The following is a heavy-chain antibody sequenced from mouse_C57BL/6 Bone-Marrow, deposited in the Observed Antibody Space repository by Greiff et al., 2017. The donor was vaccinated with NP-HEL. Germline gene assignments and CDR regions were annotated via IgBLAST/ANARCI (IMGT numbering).Heavy chain of an antibody. J-gene: IGHJ2*01. CDR3: ARRGGHEDYFDY. V-gene: IGHV1-26*01. CDR2: INPNNGGT. CDR1: GYTFTDYY. Sequence: EVQLQQSGPELVKPGASVKISCKASGYTFTDYYMNWVKQSHGKSLEWIGDINPNNGGTSYNQKFKGKATLTVDKSSSTAYMELRSLTSEDSAVYYCARRGGHEDYFDYWGQGTTLTVSS.